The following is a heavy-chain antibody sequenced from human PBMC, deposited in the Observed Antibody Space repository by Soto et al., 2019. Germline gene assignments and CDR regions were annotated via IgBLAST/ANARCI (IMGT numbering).Heavy chain of an antibody. CDR2: IYYSGST. V-gene: IGHV4-59*01. D-gene: IGHD4-17*01. Sequence: PPGKGLEWIGYIYYSGSTNYNPSLKSRVTISVDTSKNQFSLKLSSVTAADTAAYYCAREAGDYAAYWGQGTLDTGSP. CDR3: AREAGDYAAY. J-gene: IGHJ4*02.